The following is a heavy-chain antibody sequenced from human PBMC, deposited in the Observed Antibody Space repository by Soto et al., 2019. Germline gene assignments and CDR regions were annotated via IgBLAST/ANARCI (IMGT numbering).Heavy chain of an antibody. J-gene: IGHJ6*02. CDR3: ARAVTMVRGGGAYYYYYGMDV. Sequence: SVKVSCKASGGTFSSYAISWVRQAPGQGLEWMGGIIPIFGTANYAQKFQGRVTITADESTSTAYMELSSLRSEDTAVYYCARAVTMVRGGGAYYYYYGMDVWGQGTTVTVSS. D-gene: IGHD3-10*01. V-gene: IGHV1-69*13. CDR1: GGTFSSYA. CDR2: IIPIFGTA.